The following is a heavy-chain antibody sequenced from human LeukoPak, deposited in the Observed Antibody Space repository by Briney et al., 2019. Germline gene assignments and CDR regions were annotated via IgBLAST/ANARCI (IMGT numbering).Heavy chain of an antibody. Sequence: SETLSLTCTVSGGSISSYCWSWMRQPPGKGLDLIGFIYYSGSTSYNPSLKSRVTISVDTSKSQFSLKLSSVIAADTAVYYCARRAYSSGFDYIDYWGQGTLVTVSS. V-gene: IGHV4-59*08. CDR3: ARRAYSSGFDYIDY. J-gene: IGHJ4*02. CDR1: GGSISSYC. CDR2: IYYSGST. D-gene: IGHD6-19*01.